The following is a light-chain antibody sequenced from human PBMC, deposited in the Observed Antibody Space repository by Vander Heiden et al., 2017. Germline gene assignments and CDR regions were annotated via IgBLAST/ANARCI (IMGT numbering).Light chain of an antibody. Sequence: QLVLTQSPSASASLGASVKLTCPLSSGHSNFAIAWHQQQPEKGPRYLMKLKSDGSHSKGDGIPDRFSGSSSGAARYLTISSLQSEDEADYYCQTWNTGIQVFGGGTKLTVL. J-gene: IGLJ3*02. CDR2: LKSDGSH. V-gene: IGLV4-69*01. CDR3: QTWNTGIQV. CDR1: SGHSNFA.